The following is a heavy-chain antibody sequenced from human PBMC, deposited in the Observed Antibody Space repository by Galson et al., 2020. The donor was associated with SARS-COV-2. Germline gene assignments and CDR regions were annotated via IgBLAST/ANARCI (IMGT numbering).Heavy chain of an antibody. Sequence: QLGESLKISCAASGFTFDDYAMHWVRQAPGKGLEWVAVIWYDGSNKYYADSVKGRFTISRDNSKNTLYLQMNSLRAEDTAVYYCAREGGVGATTGIDYWGQGTLVTVSS. V-gene: IGHV3-33*08. CDR3: AREGGVGATTGIDY. D-gene: IGHD1-26*01. CDR2: IWYDGSNK. CDR1: GFTFDDYA. J-gene: IGHJ4*02.